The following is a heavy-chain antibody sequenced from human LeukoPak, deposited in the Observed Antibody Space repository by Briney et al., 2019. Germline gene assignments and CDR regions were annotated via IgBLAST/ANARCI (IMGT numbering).Heavy chain of an antibody. CDR1: GFVFSDHY. J-gene: IGHJ4*02. D-gene: IGHD5-18*01. V-gene: IGHV3-11*01. CDR3: ASRPGYSYAFDQ. CDR2: ISASGNSL. Sequence: GGSLRLSCVGSGFVFSDHYMICLRQVPGKGLEWFSSISASGNSLYYADSVRSRFSISRDNSNNPMFLEMNSLRAEDTALYYCASRPGYSYAFDQWGQGILVTVSS.